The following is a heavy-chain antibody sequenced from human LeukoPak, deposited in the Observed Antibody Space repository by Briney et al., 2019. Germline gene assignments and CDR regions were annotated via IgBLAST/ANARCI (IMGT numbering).Heavy chain of an antibody. CDR1: GGTFSSYA. D-gene: IGHD4-11*01. CDR3: ARHADYTVDY. Sequence: SVKVSCKASGGTFSSYAISWVRQAPGQGLEWMGRIIPILGIANYAQKFQGRVTITADESTSTAYMELSSLRSEDTAVYYCARHADYTVDYWGQGTLVTVSS. J-gene: IGHJ4*02. V-gene: IGHV1-69*04. CDR2: IIPILGIA.